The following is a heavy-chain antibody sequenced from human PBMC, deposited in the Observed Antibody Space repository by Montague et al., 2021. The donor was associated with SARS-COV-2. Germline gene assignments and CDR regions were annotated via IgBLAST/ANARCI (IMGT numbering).Heavy chain of an antibody. Sequence: SETLSLTCTVSGGSISSSSYYWGWIRQPPGKGLEWIGSIYYSGSTSYNPSLKSRVTISVDTSKNQFSLKLSSVTAADTAVYYCARPLNLYYYGSGSYSSWFDPWGQGTLVTVSS. CDR1: GGSISSSSYY. J-gene: IGHJ5*02. V-gene: IGHV4-39*01. D-gene: IGHD3-10*01. CDR2: IYYSGST. CDR3: ARPLNLYYYGSGSYSSWFDP.